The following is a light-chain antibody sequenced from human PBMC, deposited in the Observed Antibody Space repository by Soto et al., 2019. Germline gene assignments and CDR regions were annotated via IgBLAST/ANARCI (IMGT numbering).Light chain of an antibody. V-gene: IGKV3-20*01. J-gene: IGKJ1*01. CDR3: QQYGSSGT. CDR1: QSVSNNY. Sequence: EIVLTQSPGTLSLSPGERPTLSCTASQSVSNNYFAWYQQTPGPAPRLLIDGASSTATSLPDRFSGSGSGTDFPPTISRLAPEDFAVYYCQQYGSSGTFGQGTKLEIK. CDR2: GAS.